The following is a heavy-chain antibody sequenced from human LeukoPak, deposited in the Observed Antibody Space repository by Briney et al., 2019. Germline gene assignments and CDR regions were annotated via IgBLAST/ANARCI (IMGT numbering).Heavy chain of an antibody. CDR3: AKDYGDYSYYFDY. Sequence: GGSLRLSCAASGFTFSSYGMHWVRQAPGKGLEWVAFIRYDGTNKHYADSVKGRFTIPRDDSKNTLYLQMNSLRTEDTAVYYCAKDYGDYSYYFDYWGQGTLVTVSS. V-gene: IGHV3-30*02. D-gene: IGHD4-17*01. CDR2: IRYDGTNK. J-gene: IGHJ4*02. CDR1: GFTFSSYG.